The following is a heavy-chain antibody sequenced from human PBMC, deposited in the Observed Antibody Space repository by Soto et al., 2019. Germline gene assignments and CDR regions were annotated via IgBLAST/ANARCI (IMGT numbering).Heavy chain of an antibody. Sequence: EVQLVESGGGLVQPGGSLRLSCEASGFTFTTCWMTWVRQAPGKGLEWVANINKDGSEKFYVDSVKGRFTISRDNAKNSLFLKLNSLRAEDTAVYYGATRPCEVNYYGVFDYWGQGALVTVSS. CDR3: ATRPCEVNYYGVFDY. CDR2: INKDGSEK. D-gene: IGHD3-22*01. V-gene: IGHV3-7*03. J-gene: IGHJ4*02. CDR1: GFTFTTCW.